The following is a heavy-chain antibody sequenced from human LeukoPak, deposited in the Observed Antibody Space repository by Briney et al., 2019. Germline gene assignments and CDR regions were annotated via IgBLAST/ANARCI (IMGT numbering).Heavy chain of an antibody. J-gene: IGHJ4*02. CDR2: ISGSGGST. D-gene: IGHD6-6*01. CDR1: EFTFSSYS. Sequence: GGSLRLSCAASEFTFSSYSMNWVRQAPGKGLEWVSAISGSGGSTYYADSVKGRFAISRDNSKNTLYLQMNSLRAEDTAVYYCAKDNFFGGSSDYFDYWGQGTLVTVSS. V-gene: IGHV3-23*01. CDR3: AKDNFFGGSSDYFDY.